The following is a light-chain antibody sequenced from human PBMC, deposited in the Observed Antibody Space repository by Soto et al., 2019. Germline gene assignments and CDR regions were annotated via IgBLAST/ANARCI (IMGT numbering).Light chain of an antibody. V-gene: IGKV3-20*01. Sequence: ENVLKLSPGTVSLTPGERATLSCRASQSVSSSYLAWYQQKPGQAPRLLIYGASSRAAGIPDRFSGSGSGTDFTLTISRLEPEDFAVYYCQQYGSSQTFGQGTKVDIK. CDR1: QSVSSSY. J-gene: IGKJ1*01. CDR2: GAS. CDR3: QQYGSSQT.